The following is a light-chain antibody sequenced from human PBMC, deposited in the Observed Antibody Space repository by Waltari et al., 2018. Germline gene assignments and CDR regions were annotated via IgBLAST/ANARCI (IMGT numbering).Light chain of an antibody. J-gene: IGKJ3*01. V-gene: IGKV4-1*01. CDR1: QSVLYRSNNTNS. CDR2: GAS. CDR3: HQYYNTPFT. Sequence: DIVMTQSPDSLAVSLGERATINCKSSQSVLYRSNNTNSLSWYQQKPGQPPKLLIYGASTRESGVPDRFSGSGSGTDFTLTISSLQAEDVAVYHCHQYYNTPFTFGPGTKVDIK.